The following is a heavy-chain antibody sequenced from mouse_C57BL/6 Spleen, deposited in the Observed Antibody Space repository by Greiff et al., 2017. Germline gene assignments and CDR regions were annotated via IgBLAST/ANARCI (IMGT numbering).Heavy chain of an antibody. V-gene: IGHV1-9*01. Sequence: VKLQESGAELMKPGASVKLSCKATGYTFTGYWIEWVKQRPGHGLEWIGEILPGSGSTNYNEKFKGKATFTADTSSNTAYMQLSSLTTEDSAIYYCARGGNIYYYGSSYDYFDYWGQGTTLTVSS. J-gene: IGHJ2*01. CDR2: ILPGSGST. CDR3: ARGGNIYYYGSSYDYFDY. D-gene: IGHD1-1*01. CDR1: GYTFTGYW.